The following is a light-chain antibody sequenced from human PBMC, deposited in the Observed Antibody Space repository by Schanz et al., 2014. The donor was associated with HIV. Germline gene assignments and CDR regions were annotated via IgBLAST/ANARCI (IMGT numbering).Light chain of an antibody. Sequence: EIVLTQSPGTLSLSPGERATLSCRASQSVSSSYLAWYQQKPGQAPRLLIYGASSRATGIPERFSGSGSGTDFTLTISRLEPEDFAVYYCQQRSNWPRGTFGGGTTVEIK. CDR3: QQRSNWPRGT. J-gene: IGKJ4*01. V-gene: IGKV3D-20*02. CDR1: QSVSSSY. CDR2: GAS.